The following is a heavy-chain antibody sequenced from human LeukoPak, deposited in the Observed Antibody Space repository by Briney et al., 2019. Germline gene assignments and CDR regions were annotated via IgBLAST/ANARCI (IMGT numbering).Heavy chain of an antibody. Sequence: PGGSLRLSCAASGFTFSSFGMHWVRQTPGKGLEWATFIHNYETTEYYADSVKGRFTISRDNSKNTVYLQMNSLRVEDAAVYYCARWDIAYCGGDCYFDYWGQGTLVTVSS. D-gene: IGHD2-21*02. J-gene: IGHJ4*02. V-gene: IGHV3-30*02. CDR1: GFTFSSFG. CDR2: IHNYETTE. CDR3: ARWDIAYCGGDCYFDY.